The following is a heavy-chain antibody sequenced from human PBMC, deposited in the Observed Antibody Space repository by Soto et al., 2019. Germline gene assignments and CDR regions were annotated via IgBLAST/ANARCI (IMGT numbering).Heavy chain of an antibody. V-gene: IGHV3-7*01. CDR1: GFTFSSYW. Sequence: EVQLVESGGGLVQPGGSLRLSCAASGFTFSSYWMSWVRQAPGKGLEWVANIKQDGSEKYSVDSVKGRFTISRDNAKNSLYLQMNSLRAEDTAVYYCAIHPGWGAFDIWGQGTMVTVSS. D-gene: IGHD3-16*01. J-gene: IGHJ3*02. CDR3: AIHPGWGAFDI. CDR2: IKQDGSEK.